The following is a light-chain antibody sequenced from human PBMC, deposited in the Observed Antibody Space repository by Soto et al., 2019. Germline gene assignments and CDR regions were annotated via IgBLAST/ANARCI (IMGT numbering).Light chain of an antibody. CDR3: ASYTSSSTVV. CDR2: GVR. J-gene: IGLJ2*01. V-gene: IGLV2-14*01. Sequence: QSVLTQPASVSGSLGQSVTISCTGTKSDVGGSSYVSWYQRHPGRAPKLLIYGVRTRPSGVSDRFSGSKFVNTASLTISGLQAEDEASYFCASYTSSSTVVFGGGTQL. CDR1: KSDVGGSSY.